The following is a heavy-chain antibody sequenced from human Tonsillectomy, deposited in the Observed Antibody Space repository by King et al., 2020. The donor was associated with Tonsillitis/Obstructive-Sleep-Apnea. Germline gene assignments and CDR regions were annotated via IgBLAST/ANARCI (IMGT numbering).Heavy chain of an antibody. V-gene: IGHV1-2*06. CDR2: INPNSGGT. D-gene: IGHD4-17*01. Sequence: QLVQSGAEVKKPGASVKVSCKASANTFTDYYLHWVRQAPGQGLEWMGRINPNSGGTNYAQKFQGRVTMTRDTSISTAYMELSSLRSDDTAVYYCARERPDYGDYTTGAFDIWGQGTMVTVSS. J-gene: IGHJ3*02. CDR1: ANTFTDYY. CDR3: ARERPDYGDYTTGAFDI.